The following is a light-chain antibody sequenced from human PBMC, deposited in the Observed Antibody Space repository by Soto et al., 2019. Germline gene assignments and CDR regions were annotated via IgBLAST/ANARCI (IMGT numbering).Light chain of an antibody. V-gene: IGLV4-69*01. CDR1: SGHSTYA. Sequence: QLVLTHSPSASASLGASVKRTCTLSSGHSTYAIAWHQQQPEKGPRYLMKLNSDGSHSNGDGIPDRFSGSSSGAERYLTISSLQSEDEADYYCQTWGTGIRVFGGGTKLTVL. CDR3: QTWGTGIRV. CDR2: LNSDGSH. J-gene: IGLJ2*01.